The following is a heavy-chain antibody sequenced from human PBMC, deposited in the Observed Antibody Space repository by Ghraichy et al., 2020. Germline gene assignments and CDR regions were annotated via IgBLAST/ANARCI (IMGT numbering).Heavy chain of an antibody. V-gene: IGHV3-7*03. D-gene: IGHD6-19*01. CDR2: VKPDEGEK. Sequence: GGSLRLSCEASGFTFSTSWMTWVRQAPGKGLEWVANVKPDEGEKDYVDSVKGRFTISRDNGNNSVYLQMNSLRADATAVYYCARRVAVAGTWIWYFDLWGRGTLVTVSS. J-gene: IGHJ2*01. CDR3: ARRVAVAGTWIWYFDL. CDR1: GFTFSTSW.